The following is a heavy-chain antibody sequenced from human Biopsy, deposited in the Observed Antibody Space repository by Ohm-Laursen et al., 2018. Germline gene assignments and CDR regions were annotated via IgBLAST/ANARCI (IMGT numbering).Heavy chain of an antibody. CDR3: VRGVDYYDLYHYYALDV. Sequence: SETLSLTCTVSDGSINSNDYYWGWIRQALGKGLEWIGEINHSGRTNYNPSLKSRVTISVDTSKNQFSLKVRSVTAADTAVYYCVRGVDYYDLYHYYALDVWGQGTTVTVSS. CDR1: DGSINSNDYY. J-gene: IGHJ6*02. V-gene: IGHV4-39*07. D-gene: IGHD3-22*01. CDR2: INHSGRT.